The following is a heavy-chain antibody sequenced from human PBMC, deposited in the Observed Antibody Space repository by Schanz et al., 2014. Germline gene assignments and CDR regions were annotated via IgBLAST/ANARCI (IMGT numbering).Heavy chain of an antibody. D-gene: IGHD7-27*01. CDR1: GDSMSTYY. CDR2: ISYSGAT. V-gene: IGHV4-59*08. J-gene: IGHJ4*02. Sequence: QVQLQESGPGLVKPSETLSLTCTVSGDSMSTYYWSWIRQPPGKGLEWIGFISYSGATNYNPSLKGRVPISVERPKNHSSLKRRSVPAADTAVYYCARHLTTWGRFDYWGQGTLLTVSS. CDR3: ARHLTTWGRFDY.